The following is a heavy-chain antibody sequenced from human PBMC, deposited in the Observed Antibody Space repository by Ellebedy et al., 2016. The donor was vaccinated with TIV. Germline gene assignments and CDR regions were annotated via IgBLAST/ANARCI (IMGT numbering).Heavy chain of an antibody. Sequence: GESLKISCVASGFTFSGYAMSWVRQAPGKGLEWVSGINNGGRTTSYADSVKGRFTISRDNSRSTLYRQMNSLRAEDTAMYYCAKDKVFGDSKWEIDVWGQGTTVTVSS. CDR3: AKDKVFGDSKWEIDV. D-gene: IGHD4-17*01. CDR2: INNGGRTT. CDR1: GFTFSGYA. V-gene: IGHV3-23*01. J-gene: IGHJ6*02.